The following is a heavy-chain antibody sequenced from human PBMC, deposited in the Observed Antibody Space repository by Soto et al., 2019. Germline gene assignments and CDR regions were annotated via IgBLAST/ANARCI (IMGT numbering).Heavy chain of an antibody. CDR3: TSKDY. J-gene: IGHJ4*01. CDR1: GLAFSSYW. CDR2: IKQEGSDK. V-gene: IGHV3-7*01. Sequence: GSLRLSCAASGLAFSSYWMTWVRQAPGKGLEWVANIKQEGSDKYYVDSVKGRFTISRDNAKNSLYLQMNSLRAEDTAVYYCTSKDYWGQGTLVTVSS.